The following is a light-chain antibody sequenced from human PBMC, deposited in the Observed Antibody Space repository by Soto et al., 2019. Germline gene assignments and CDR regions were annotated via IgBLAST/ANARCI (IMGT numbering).Light chain of an antibody. J-gene: IGLJ2*01. V-gene: IGLV2-8*01. CDR1: SSDVGGYDY. CDR3: SSYAGSDNVV. CDR2: AVS. Sequence: QSALTQPPSASGSPGQSVTISCTGTSSDVGGYDYVSWYQQHPGKAPKIMIYAVSQRPSGVPDRFSGSKSGNTASLTVSGLQAEDEADYYCSSYAGSDNVVFGGGTKLTVL.